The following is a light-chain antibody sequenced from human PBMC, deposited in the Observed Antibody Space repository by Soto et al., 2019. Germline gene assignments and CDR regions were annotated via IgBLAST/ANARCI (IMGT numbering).Light chain of an antibody. CDR2: DAS. V-gene: IGKV3-11*01. CDR1: QSVSSY. CDR3: QQRST. Sequence: EIVLTQSPATLSLSPGERATPSCRASQSVSSYLAWYQQKPGQAPRLLIYDASNRATGIPARFSGSGSGTDFTLTISSLEPEDFAVYYCQQRSTFGGGTKVDIK. J-gene: IGKJ4*01.